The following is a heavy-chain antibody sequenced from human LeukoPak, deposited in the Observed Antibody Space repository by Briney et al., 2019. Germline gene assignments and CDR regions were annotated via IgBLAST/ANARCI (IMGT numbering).Heavy chain of an antibody. CDR2: MYPGGSV. CDR1: GFTLNIND. V-gene: IGHV3-66*02. J-gene: IGHJ4*01. CDR3: VRQGPGDNCR. Sequence: PGESLRLSCAASGFTLNINDMNWVRQAPGKGLEWVSLMYPGGSVYYTDSVKGRFTVSRDMSKNMMFLQMNTLRPDDTALYYCVRQGPGDNCRWGQGTLVTVSS. D-gene: IGHD4-23*01.